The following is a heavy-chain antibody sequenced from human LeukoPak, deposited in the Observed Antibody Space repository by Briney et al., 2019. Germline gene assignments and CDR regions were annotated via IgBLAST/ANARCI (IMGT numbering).Heavy chain of an antibody. CDR3: ASVDALRDNALDI. CDR1: GFTFCGYG. Sequence: GGSVRLSCAASGFTFCGYGMHWVRQAPGKGLEWVAVILNDGSKEKYADSVKGRFTISRDNSKNTLFLQMNSLRAEDTAVYYCASVDALRDNALDIWGQGTMVTVSS. J-gene: IGHJ3*02. D-gene: IGHD2-15*01. CDR2: ILNDGSKE. V-gene: IGHV3-33*01.